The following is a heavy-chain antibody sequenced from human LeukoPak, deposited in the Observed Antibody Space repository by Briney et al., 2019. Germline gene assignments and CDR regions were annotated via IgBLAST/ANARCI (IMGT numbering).Heavy chain of an antibody. V-gene: IGHV4-39*01. Sequence: SETLSLTCTVSGGSISSYYWGWIRQPPGKGLEWIGTIYYSGSTYYNPSLKSRVTISVDTSKNQFSLKLSSVTAADTAVYYCARLEVGATNFDYWGQGSLVTVSS. CDR1: GGSISSYY. CDR3: ARLEVGATNFDY. D-gene: IGHD1-26*01. J-gene: IGHJ4*02. CDR2: IYYSGST.